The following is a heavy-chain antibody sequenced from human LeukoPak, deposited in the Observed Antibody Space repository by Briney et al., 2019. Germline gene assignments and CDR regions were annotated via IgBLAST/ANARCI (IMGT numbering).Heavy chain of an antibody. V-gene: IGHV3-30*18. D-gene: IGHD3-3*01. Sequence: PGGSLRLSCAASGFIFSDYGIHWVRQAPGKGPEWVARISHDGNNKNYADSVKGRFIVSRDNSKDMLYLQMNSLRAEDTAIYYCAKDTYHNSRSGYYVFDSWGQGSLVTVSS. CDR2: ISHDGNNK. J-gene: IGHJ4*02. CDR3: AKDTYHNSRSGYYVFDS. CDR1: GFIFSDYG.